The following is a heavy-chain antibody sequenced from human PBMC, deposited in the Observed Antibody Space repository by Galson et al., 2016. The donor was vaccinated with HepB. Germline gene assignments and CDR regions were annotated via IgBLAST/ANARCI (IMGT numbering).Heavy chain of an antibody. D-gene: IGHD3-22*01. J-gene: IGHJ6*02. CDR3: ARLENYYDSSGYYYDDGMDV. V-gene: IGHV2-70*11. CDR2: IDWDDGK. CDR1: GFSLTTSGMC. Sequence: PALVKPTQTLTLTCTFSGFSLTTSGMCVNWIRQPPGKALEWLARIDWDDGKYYSTSLKPRPIISKDTSKNQVVLRMTNMDPADTATYYCARLENYYDSSGYYYDDGMDVWGQGTTVTVSS.